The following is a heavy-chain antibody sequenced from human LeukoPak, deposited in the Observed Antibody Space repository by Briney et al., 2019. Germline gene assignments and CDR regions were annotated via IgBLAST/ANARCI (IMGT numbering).Heavy chain of an antibody. J-gene: IGHJ4*02. Sequence: SVKVSCKASGGTFSSYAISWVRQAPGQGLEWMGGIIPVFGTANYAQKFQGRVTITADESTSTAYMELSSLRSEDTAVYYCASARTYYYDSSGYYPFDYWGQGTLVTVSS. CDR3: ASARTYYYDSSGYYPFDY. CDR2: IIPVFGTA. CDR1: GGTFSSYA. V-gene: IGHV1-69*13. D-gene: IGHD3-22*01.